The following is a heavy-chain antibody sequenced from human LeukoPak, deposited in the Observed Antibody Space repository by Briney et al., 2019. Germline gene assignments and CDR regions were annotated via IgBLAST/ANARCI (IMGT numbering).Heavy chain of an antibody. CDR1: GFTFSSYA. CDR2: ISYDGSNK. J-gene: IGHJ4*02. CDR3: AASYEY. Sequence: TGGSLRLSCAASGFTFSSYAMSWVRQAPGKGLEWVAVISYDGSNKYYADSVKGRFTISRDNSKNTLYLQMNSLRAEDTAVYYCAASYEYWGQGTLVTVSS. D-gene: IGHD3-3*01. V-gene: IGHV3-30-3*01.